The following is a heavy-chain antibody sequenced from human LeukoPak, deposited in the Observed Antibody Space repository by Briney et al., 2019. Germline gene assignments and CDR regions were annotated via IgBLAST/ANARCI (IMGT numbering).Heavy chain of an antibody. V-gene: IGHV3-21*04. CDR2: ISSSSSYI. J-gene: IGHJ4*02. CDR3: AKDLEGDYYDSSGYYDY. D-gene: IGHD3-22*01. Sequence: GGSLRLSCAASGFTFSSYSMNWVRQAPGKGLEWVSSISSSSSYIYYADSVKGRFTISRDNAKNSLYLQMNSLRAEDTAVYYCAKDLEGDYYDSSGYYDYWGQGTLVTVSS. CDR1: GFTFSSYS.